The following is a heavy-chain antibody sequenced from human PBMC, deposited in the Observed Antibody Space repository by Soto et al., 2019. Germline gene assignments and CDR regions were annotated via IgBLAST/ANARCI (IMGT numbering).Heavy chain of an antibody. CDR3: ARLLVGYYYYMDV. CDR2: IYYSGST. D-gene: IGHD2-15*01. Sequence: QVQLQESGPGLVKPSETLSLTCTVSGGSISSYYWSWIRQPPGKGLEWIGYIYYSGSTNYNPSLKSRVTISVDTSKNQCSLKLSSVTAADTAGYYCARLLVGYYYYMDVWGKGTTVTVSS. CDR1: GGSISSYY. J-gene: IGHJ6*03. V-gene: IGHV4-59*08.